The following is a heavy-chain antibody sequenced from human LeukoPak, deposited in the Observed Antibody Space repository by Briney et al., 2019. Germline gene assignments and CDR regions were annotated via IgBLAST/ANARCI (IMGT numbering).Heavy chain of an antibody. V-gene: IGHV3-30*02. CDR1: GFTFSSYG. Sequence: GGFLRLSCAASGFTFSSYGMHWVRQAPGKGLEWVAFIRYDGSNKYYADSVKGRFTISRDNSKNTLYLQMNSLRAEDTAVYYCAKDLPAAYFDYWGQGTLVTVSS. J-gene: IGHJ4*02. CDR2: IRYDGSNK. CDR3: AKDLPAAYFDY. D-gene: IGHD2-2*01.